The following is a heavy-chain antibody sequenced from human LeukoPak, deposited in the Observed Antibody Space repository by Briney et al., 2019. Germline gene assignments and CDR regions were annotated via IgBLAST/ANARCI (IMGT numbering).Heavy chain of an antibody. V-gene: IGHV3-30*02. CDR3: ARDSLLSYYYYMDV. D-gene: IGHD3-10*01. J-gene: IGHJ6*03. CDR1: GFTFSSYG. CDR2: IRYDGSNK. Sequence: GGSLRLSCAASGFTFSSYGMHWVRQAPGKGLEWVAFIRYDGSNKYYADSVKGRFTISRDNAKNSLYLQMNSLRAEDTAVYYCARDSLLSYYYYMDVWGKGTTVTISS.